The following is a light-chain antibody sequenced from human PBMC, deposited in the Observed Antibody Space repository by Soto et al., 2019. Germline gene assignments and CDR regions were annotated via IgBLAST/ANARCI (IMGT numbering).Light chain of an antibody. CDR1: QSVSSTY. CDR3: QQYGSSPVT. V-gene: IGKV3-20*01. J-gene: IGKJ5*01. CDR2: GAS. Sequence: EIVLTQSPGTLSLSPGERATLSCRASQSVSSTYLAWYQQKPGQPPRLLFYGASSRATGIPDRFSGSGSGTDFTLTITRLESEDFAVYYCQQYGSSPVTFGQGTRLDIK.